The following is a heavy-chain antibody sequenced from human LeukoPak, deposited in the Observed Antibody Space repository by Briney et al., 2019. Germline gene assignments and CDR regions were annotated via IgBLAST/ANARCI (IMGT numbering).Heavy chain of an antibody. J-gene: IGHJ4*02. CDR2: IKQDGSVK. CDR3: ARDEPDY. Sequence: TGGSLRLSCAASGFTFTDYWMTWVRQAPGKGLEWVANIKQDGSVKYYVDSGKGRFTISGDNAQNSLYLQMNSLRAEDTAVYYCARDEPDYWGQGTLVTVSS. V-gene: IGHV3-7*01. CDR1: GFTFTDYW.